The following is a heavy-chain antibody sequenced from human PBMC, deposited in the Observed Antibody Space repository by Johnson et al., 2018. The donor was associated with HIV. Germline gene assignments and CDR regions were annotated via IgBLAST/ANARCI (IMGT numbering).Heavy chain of an antibody. CDR2: IKHDGSEK. D-gene: IGHD1-26*01. V-gene: IGHV3-7*01. Sequence: VQLVESGGGVVQPGRSLRLSCAASGFTFSSYWMSWVRQAPGKGLAWVANIKHDGSEKYYVDSVKGRFTISRDDSKNTLYLQMNSLRDEDTAVYFCAKGGVWEIPLGFGAVDFWGQGTMVSASS. CDR1: GFTFSSYW. J-gene: IGHJ3*01. CDR3: AKGGVWEIPLGFGAVDF.